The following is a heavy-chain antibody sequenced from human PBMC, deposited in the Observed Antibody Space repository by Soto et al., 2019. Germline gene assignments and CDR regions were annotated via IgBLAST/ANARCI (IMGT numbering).Heavy chain of an antibody. CDR2: INDSGRT. Sequence: PSETLSLTCTVSGVSVNTEKYYWTWIRQPPGQGLEWLGYINDSGRTNYNPSLRGRGSISVDTSKNQISLSLTSVTAADTALSFCARVRRYRGNDLIWGQGALVTVSS. D-gene: IGHD5-18*01. CDR1: GVSVNTEKYY. J-gene: IGHJ4*02. CDR3: ARVRRYRGNDLI. V-gene: IGHV4-61*01.